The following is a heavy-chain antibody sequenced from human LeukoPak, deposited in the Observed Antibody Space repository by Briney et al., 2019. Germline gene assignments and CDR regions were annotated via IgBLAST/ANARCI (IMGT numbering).Heavy chain of an antibody. D-gene: IGHD3-10*01. V-gene: IGHV3-11*01. Sequence: GGSLRLSCAASGFTFSDYYMSWIRQAPGRGLEWVSYISSSGGTKYYADSVKGRFTISRDNAKNSYLQMNSLRAEDTAVYYCARSLALSYGSGSYYNGVDYWGQGTLVTVSS. CDR1: GFTFSDYY. CDR2: ISSSGGTK. CDR3: ARSLALSYGSGSYYNGVDY. J-gene: IGHJ4*02.